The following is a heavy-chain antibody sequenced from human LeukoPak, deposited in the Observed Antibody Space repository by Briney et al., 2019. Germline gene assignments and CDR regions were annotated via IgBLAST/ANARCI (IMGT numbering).Heavy chain of an antibody. CDR2: IIPIFGTA. D-gene: IGHD3-10*01. J-gene: IGHJ5*02. CDR3: ATALLWFGTLGWFDP. V-gene: IGHV1-69*05. Sequence: ASVKVSCKASGGTFSSYAISWVRQAPGQGLEWMGGIIPIFGTANYAQKFQGRVTITTDESTSTAYMELSSLRSEDTAVYYCATALLWFGTLGWFDPWGQGTLVTVSS. CDR1: GGTFSSYA.